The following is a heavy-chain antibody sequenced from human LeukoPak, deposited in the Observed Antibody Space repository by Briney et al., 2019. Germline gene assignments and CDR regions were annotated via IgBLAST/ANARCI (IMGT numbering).Heavy chain of an antibody. J-gene: IGHJ4*02. Sequence: GGSLRLPCAASGFIFSRYNMNWVRQAPGKGLEWVSSISGSSSYVYYADSVKGRFTISRGNAKNSLYLQMNSLRAEDTAVYYCARDRIAVAATETSFDYWGQGTLVTVSS. CDR2: ISGSSSYV. CDR3: ARDRIAVAATETSFDY. D-gene: IGHD6-19*01. V-gene: IGHV3-21*01. CDR1: GFIFSRYN.